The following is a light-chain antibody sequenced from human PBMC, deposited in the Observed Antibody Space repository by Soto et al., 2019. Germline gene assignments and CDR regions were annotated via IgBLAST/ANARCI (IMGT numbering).Light chain of an antibody. CDR1: QSISNY. J-gene: IGKJ1*01. V-gene: IGKV1-39*01. CDR2: AAS. CDR3: QQSYSSPWT. Sequence: DIQMTQSPSSLSASVGDRVTITCRASQSISNYLNWYQQKPGKAPKFLIYAASSLQSGVPSRFSGRGSGTDFTLTISSLQREDFATYLCQQSYSSPWTFGPGTKVDIK.